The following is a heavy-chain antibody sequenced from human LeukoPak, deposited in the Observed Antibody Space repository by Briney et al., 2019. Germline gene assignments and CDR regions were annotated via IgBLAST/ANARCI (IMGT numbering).Heavy chain of an antibody. D-gene: IGHD3-3*01. Sequence: GASVKVSCKASGYTFTSYDINWVRQATGQGLEWMGWMNPNSGNTGYAQKFQGRVTMTRNTSISTAYMELSSLRSEDTAVYYCARTRLRFLEWSPSFDFWGQGSLVTVSS. CDR3: ARTRLRFLEWSPSFDF. J-gene: IGHJ4*02. CDR2: MNPNSGNT. V-gene: IGHV1-8*01. CDR1: GYTFTSYD.